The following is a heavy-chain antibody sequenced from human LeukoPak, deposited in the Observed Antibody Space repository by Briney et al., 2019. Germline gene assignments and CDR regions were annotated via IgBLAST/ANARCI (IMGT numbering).Heavy chain of an antibody. Sequence: SETLSLTCAVYGGSFSGYYWSWIRQPPGKGLEWIGEINHSGSTNYNPSLKSRVTMSVDTSKNQFSLKLSSVTAADTAVYYCARGRSGSYRRKLDYWGQGTLVTVSS. CDR2: INHSGST. CDR1: GGSFSGYY. CDR3: ARGRSGSYRRKLDY. J-gene: IGHJ4*02. D-gene: IGHD3-10*01. V-gene: IGHV4-34*01.